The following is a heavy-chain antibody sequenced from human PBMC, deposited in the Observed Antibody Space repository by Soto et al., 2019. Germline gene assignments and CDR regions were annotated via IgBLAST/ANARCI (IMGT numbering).Heavy chain of an antibody. Sequence: NPSETLSLTCNMSGDSYSISTYSWSWIRQPPGKGLQWIGYIFYSGGTAYNPSLKSRVTISLDMSKKQISLKLSSVTTADTATYFCTRLQLVQKVIDYWGQGTLVTVSS. V-gene: IGHV4-61*01. CDR1: GDSYSISTYS. CDR3: TRLQLVQKVIDY. J-gene: IGHJ4*02. D-gene: IGHD1-1*01. CDR2: IFYSGGT.